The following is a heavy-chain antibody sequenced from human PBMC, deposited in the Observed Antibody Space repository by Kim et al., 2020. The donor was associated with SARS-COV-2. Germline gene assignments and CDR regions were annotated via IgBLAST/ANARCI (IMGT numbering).Heavy chain of an antibody. D-gene: IGHD5-12*01. Sequence: FTISRDNAKNSLYLQMNSLRAEDTAVYYCARAGSGGYDYLPLYYYYGMDVWGQGTTVTVSS. V-gene: IGHV3-11*06. CDR3: ARAGSGGYDYLPLYYYYGMDV. J-gene: IGHJ6*02.